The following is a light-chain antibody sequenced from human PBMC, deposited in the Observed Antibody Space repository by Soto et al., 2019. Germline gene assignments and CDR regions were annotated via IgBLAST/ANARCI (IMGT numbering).Light chain of an antibody. CDR3: KQRSNWPLT. V-gene: IGKV3-11*01. CDR1: QSVSSY. CDR2: DAS. Sequence: EIVLTQSPATLSLSPGERATLSCRASQSVSSYLAWYQQKPGQAPRLLIYDASNRATGIPARFSGSGSGTDFTLNISSLEPEDFAVYYCKQRSNWPLTFGGGTKVEI. J-gene: IGKJ4*01.